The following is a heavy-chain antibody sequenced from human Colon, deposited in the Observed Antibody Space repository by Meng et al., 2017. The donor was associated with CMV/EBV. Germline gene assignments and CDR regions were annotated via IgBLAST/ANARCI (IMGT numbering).Heavy chain of an antibody. CDR3: VRAAARGVPVDH. V-gene: IGHV4-4*07. J-gene: IGHJ4*02. CDR1: GASITTYY. CDR2: LRPTGSI. D-gene: IGHD3-10*01. Sequence: VPLPESGPGLVKPSETLSLTCSVFGASITTYYWAWIRQPAGKGLEFIGRLRPTGSIDYNPSLMSRVTMSVDTSKNQLSLNLKSVTAADTAVYYCVRAAARGVPVDHWGQGMLVTVSS.